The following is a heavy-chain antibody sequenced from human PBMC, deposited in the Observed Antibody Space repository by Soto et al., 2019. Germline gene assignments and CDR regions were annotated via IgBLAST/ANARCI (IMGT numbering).Heavy chain of an antibody. V-gene: IGHV4-4*02. CDR3: AIDPNYYGSGSYYDDWKFGYYGMDV. D-gene: IGHD3-10*01. Sequence: PSETLSLTCAVSGGSISSSNWWSWVRQPPGKGLEWIGEIYHSGSTNYNPSLKSRVTISVDKSKNQFSLKLSSVTAADMAVYYCAIDPNYYGSGSYYDDWKFGYYGMDVWGQGTTVTVSS. CDR1: GGSISSSNW. J-gene: IGHJ6*02. CDR2: IYHSGST.